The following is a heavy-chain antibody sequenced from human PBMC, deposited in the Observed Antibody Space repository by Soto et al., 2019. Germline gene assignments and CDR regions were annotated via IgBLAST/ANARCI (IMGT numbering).Heavy chain of an antibody. Sequence: PGGSLRLSCVASGLTFSASAMHWVRQASGKGLEWVGRIRNKADNYATVYAAPGQGRFTISRDDSKSMAYLQMNSLKTEDTAVYDCCRHDARWGSCEFWGPGTLVNVSS. CDR2: IRNKADNYAT. CDR3: CRHDARWGSCEF. J-gene: IGHJ4*02. V-gene: IGHV3-73*01. CDR1: GLTFSASA. D-gene: IGHD2-21*01.